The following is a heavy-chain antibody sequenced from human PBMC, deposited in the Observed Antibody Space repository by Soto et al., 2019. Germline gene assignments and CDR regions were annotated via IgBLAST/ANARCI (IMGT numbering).Heavy chain of an antibody. CDR3: AREATISGGYFDY. V-gene: IGHV1-69*13. Sequence: ASVKVSCKASGYTFLGYEIHCVRQASGQGLEWXGGIXXXFXTXXXAXXXXGRVTITADESTSTAYMELSSLRSEDTAVYYCAREATISGGYFDYWGQGTLVTVSS. J-gene: IGHJ4*02. CDR2: IXXXFXTX. D-gene: IGHD5-12*01. CDR1: GYTFLGYE.